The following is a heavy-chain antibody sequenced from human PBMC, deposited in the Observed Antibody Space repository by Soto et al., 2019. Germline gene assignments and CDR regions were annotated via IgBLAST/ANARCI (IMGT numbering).Heavy chain of an antibody. D-gene: IGHD3-10*01. CDR3: ARRRSGPTFFDY. V-gene: IGHV4-59*08. J-gene: IGHJ4*02. Sequence: TSETLSLTCTVSGGSISSYYWSWIRRPPGKGLEWIGFIYYSGSTNYNPSLKSRVTISVDTSKNQFSLKLSSVTAADTAVYYCARRRSGPTFFDYWGQGTLVTVSS. CDR1: GGSISSYY. CDR2: IYYSGST.